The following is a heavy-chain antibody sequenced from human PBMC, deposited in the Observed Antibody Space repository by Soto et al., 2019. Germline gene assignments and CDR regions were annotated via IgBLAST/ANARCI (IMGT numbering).Heavy chain of an antibody. CDR3: HSNNYYGSGRGSAFYWYFDL. CDR1: GFTFDDYA. D-gene: IGHD3-10*01. Sequence: EVQLVESGGGLVQPGRSLRLSCAASGFTFDDYAMHWVRQAPGKGLEWVSGISWNSGSIGYADSVKGRFTISRDNAKNSLYLQMNSLRAEDTALYYCHSNNYYGSGRGSAFYWYFDLWGRGTLVTVSS. J-gene: IGHJ2*01. V-gene: IGHV3-9*01. CDR2: ISWNSGSI.